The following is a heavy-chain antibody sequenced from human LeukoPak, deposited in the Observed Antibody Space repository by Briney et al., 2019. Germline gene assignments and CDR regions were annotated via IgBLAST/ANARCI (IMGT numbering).Heavy chain of an antibody. D-gene: IGHD3-16*01. J-gene: IGHJ3*02. CDR3: VRHLGANAFTI. CDR1: GGSISSGDYY. Sequence: SQTLSLTCTVSGGSISSGDYYWSWIRQPPGKGLEWIGYIYYSESTYYNPSLKSRVTISVDTSNNQFSLRLTSVTAADTAVYYCVRHLGANAFTIWGQGTMVTVSS. CDR2: IYYSEST. V-gene: IGHV4-30-4*01.